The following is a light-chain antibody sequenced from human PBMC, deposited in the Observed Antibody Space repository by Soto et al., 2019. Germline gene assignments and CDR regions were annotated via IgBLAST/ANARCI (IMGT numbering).Light chain of an antibody. CDR3: QQYDNLLIT. CDR2: DAS. CDR1: QDISNY. J-gene: IGKJ5*01. V-gene: IGKV1-33*01. Sequence: DIQMTQSPSSLSACVGDRVTITCQASQDISNYLNWYQQKPGKAPKLLIYDASNLETGVPSRFSGSGSGTDFTFTISSLQPEDIATYYCQQYDNLLITFGHGTRLKIK.